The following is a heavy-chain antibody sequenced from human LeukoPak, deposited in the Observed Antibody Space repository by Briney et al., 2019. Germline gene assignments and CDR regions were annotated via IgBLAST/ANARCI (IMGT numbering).Heavy chain of an antibody. CDR3: ARGGEKQYDFWSGYYTYYYYYMDV. J-gene: IGHJ6*03. D-gene: IGHD3-3*01. V-gene: IGHV1-18*01. CDR1: GYTFTSYG. CDR2: ISAYNGNT. Sequence: ASVKVSCKASGYTFTSYGISWVRQAPGQGLEWMGWISAYNGNTNYAQKLQGRVTMTTDTSTSTAYMELRSLRSDDTAVYYCARGGEKQYDFWSGYYTYYYYYMDVWGKGTTVTVSS.